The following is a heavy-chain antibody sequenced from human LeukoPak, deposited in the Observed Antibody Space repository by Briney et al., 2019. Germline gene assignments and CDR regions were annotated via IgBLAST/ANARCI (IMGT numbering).Heavy chain of an antibody. CDR2: IYTSGST. CDR1: GGSISSGSYY. D-gene: IGHD3-9*01. Sequence: SQTLSLTCTVSGGSISSGSYYWSWIRQPAGKGLEWIGRIYTSGSTNYNPSLKSRVTISVDTSKNQFSLKLSSVTAADTAVYYCARALRYFDWLSDYYYMDVWGKGTTVTISS. CDR3: ARALRYFDWLSDYYYMDV. V-gene: IGHV4-61*02. J-gene: IGHJ6*03.